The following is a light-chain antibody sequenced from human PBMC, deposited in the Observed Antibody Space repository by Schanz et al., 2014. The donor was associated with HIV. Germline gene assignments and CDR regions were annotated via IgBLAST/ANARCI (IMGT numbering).Light chain of an antibody. J-gene: IGLJ3*02. V-gene: IGLV1-40*01. Sequence: QSVLTQPPSVSGAPGQRVTISCTGSSSNIGSVYDVHWYQQLPGTAPKHLIFANSDRPSGVPDRFSGSKSGTSASLAITGLQAEDEAYYHCCSYAGTYTWVFGGGTKLTVL. CDR1: SSNIGSVYD. CDR2: ANS. CDR3: CSYAGTYTWV.